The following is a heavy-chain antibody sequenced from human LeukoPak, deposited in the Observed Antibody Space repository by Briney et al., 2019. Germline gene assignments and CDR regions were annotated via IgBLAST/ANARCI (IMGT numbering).Heavy chain of an antibody. CDR1: GFTFSNYW. D-gene: IGHD3-10*01. Sequence: GGSLRLSCAAFGFTFSNYWMHWVRQDPGKGLVWVSFINPDGSTTNYADSVKGRFTISRDNAKNALYLQMNSLRAEDTAVYYCAKDLHYGSADYWGQGTLVTVSS. CDR3: AKDLHYGSADY. CDR2: INPDGSTT. J-gene: IGHJ4*02. V-gene: IGHV3-74*01.